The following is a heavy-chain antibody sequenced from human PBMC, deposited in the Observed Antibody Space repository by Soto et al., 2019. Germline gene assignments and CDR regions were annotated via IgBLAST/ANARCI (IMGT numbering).Heavy chain of an antibody. CDR1: GFTFNNYA. V-gene: IGHV3-23*01. J-gene: IGHJ4*02. D-gene: IGHD3-10*01. CDR2: ISGGGDTT. CDR3: AKGRGGSGSLTPRVDF. Sequence: EVQLLESGGGLVQPGGSLRLSCAASGFTFNNYAMTWVRQATGKGLEWVSAISGGGDTTSYADSVKGRFTVSRDGCKNTLYLQMSSLRAEDTALYYCAKGRGGSGSLTPRVDFWGQGTLVTVSS.